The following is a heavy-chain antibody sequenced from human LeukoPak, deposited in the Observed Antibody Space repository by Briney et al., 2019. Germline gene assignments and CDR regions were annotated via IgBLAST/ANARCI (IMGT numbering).Heavy chain of an antibody. CDR1: GFTFDDYA. J-gene: IGHJ5*02. D-gene: IGHD3-22*01. CDR3: AKGKYYYDSSGYLWFDP. CDR2: ISWNSGSI. V-gene: IGHV3-9*01. Sequence: GGPLRLSCAASGFTFDDYAMHWVRQAPGKGLEWVSGISWNSGSIGYADSVKGRFTISRDNAKNSLYLQMNSLRAEDTALYYCAKGKYYYDSSGYLWFDPWGQGTLVTVSS.